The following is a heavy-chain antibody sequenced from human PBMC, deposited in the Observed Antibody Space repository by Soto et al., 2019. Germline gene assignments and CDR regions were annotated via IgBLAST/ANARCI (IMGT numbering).Heavy chain of an antibody. CDR1: GFRVSNNY. CDR2: IYSGGGT. J-gene: IGHJ4*01. CDR3: ARAEQLILGYFAP. D-gene: IGHD6-13*01. Sequence: TGGSLRLSCASSGFRVSNNYMTGVRQAPGKGLEWVSLIYSGGGTDYADSVKGRFTISRDNSKNTLYLQMKNLRTEDTAVYYCARAEQLILGYFAPWGQGTLVTVSS. V-gene: IGHV3-53*01.